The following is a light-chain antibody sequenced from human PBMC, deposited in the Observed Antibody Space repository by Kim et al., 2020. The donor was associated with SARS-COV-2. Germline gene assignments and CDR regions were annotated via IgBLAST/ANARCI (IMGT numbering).Light chain of an antibody. V-gene: IGKV4-1*01. CDR2: WAS. CDR1: QTVLYNDHNKNY. CDR3: QQYYSTPPS. Sequence: RATLDCKSSQTVLYNDHNKNYLAWYQQKPGQAPKLLIYWASIRESGVSDRFSGSGSETDFTLTISSLQAEDVAIYYCQQYYSTPPSFGQGTKLEI. J-gene: IGKJ2*03.